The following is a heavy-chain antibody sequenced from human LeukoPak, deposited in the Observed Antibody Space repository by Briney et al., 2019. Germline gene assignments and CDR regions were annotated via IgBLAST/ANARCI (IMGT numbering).Heavy chain of an antibody. CDR3: VTGGGYYYDH. CDR1: GFPFSTYG. CDR2: THADAIHGNNK. V-gene: IGHV3-30*02. Sequence: PGGSLRLSCAASGFPFSTYGLHWVRQAPGKGLGWVAVTHADAIHGNNKYYADSVKGRFTISKDNSKNTFYLQMDSLRAEDTAVYFCVTGGGYYYDHWGQGTLVIVSS. J-gene: IGHJ4*02. D-gene: IGHD3-22*01.